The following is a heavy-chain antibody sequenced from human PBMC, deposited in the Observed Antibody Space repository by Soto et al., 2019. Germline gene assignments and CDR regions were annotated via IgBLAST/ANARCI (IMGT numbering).Heavy chain of an antibody. Sequence: GGSLRLSCAASGFTFSSYGMHWVRQAPGKGLEWVAVISYDGSNKYYADSVKGRFTISRDNSKNTLYLQMNSLRAEDTAVYYCAKDLSSSSPAGGMDVWGQGTTVTVSS. CDR2: ISYDGSNK. CDR3: AKDLSSSSPAGGMDV. D-gene: IGHD6-6*01. J-gene: IGHJ6*02. V-gene: IGHV3-30*18. CDR1: GFTFSSYG.